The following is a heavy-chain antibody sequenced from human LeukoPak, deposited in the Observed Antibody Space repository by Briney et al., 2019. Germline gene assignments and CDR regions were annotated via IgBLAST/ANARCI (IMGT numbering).Heavy chain of an antibody. CDR1: GGSISSHY. D-gene: IGHD3-22*01. CDR3: VRGLYDSSTYRAFHI. J-gene: IGHJ3*02. Sequence: PSETLSLTCTVSGGSISSHYWSWIRLPAGKGLEWIGRIYASGSTNSNPSLKSRVTMSVDTSKNQLSLMLSSVTAADTAVYYCVRGLYDSSTYRAFHIWGQGTMVTVSS. V-gene: IGHV4-4*07. CDR2: IYASGST.